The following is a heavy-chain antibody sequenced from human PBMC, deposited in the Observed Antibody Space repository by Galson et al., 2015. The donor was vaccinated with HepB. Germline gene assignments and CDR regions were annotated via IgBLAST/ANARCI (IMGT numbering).Heavy chain of an antibody. J-gene: IGHJ6*02. CDR2: IRYDGSNK. Sequence: SLRLSCAASGFTFSSYAMHWVRQAPGKGLEWVAFIRYDGSNKYYADSVKGRFTISRDNSKNTLYLQMNSLRAEDTAVYYCAKDLFSRAAYYYYYGMDVWGQGTTVTVSS. CDR3: AKDLFSRAAYYYYYGMDV. CDR1: GFTFSSYA. D-gene: IGHD3-3*02. V-gene: IGHV3-30*02.